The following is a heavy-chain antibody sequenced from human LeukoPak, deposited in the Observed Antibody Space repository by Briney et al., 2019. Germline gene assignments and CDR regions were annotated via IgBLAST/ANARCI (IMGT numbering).Heavy chain of an antibody. J-gene: IGHJ4*02. CDR1: GYTFTSYY. Sequence: GASVKVPCKASGYTFTSYYMHWVRQAPGQGLEWMGIINPSGGSTSYAQKFQGRVTMTRDTSTSTVYMELSSLRSEDTAVYYCARDGVRTGFDYWGQGGLVSVSS. CDR3: ARDGVRTGFDY. V-gene: IGHV1-46*01. D-gene: IGHD1-1*01. CDR2: INPSGGST.